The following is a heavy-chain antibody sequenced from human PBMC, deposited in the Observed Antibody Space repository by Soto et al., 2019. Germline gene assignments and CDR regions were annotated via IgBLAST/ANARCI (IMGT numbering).Heavy chain of an antibody. CDR1: GFTFSSYS. Sequence: EVQLVESGGGLVQPGGSLRLSCAASGFTFSSYSMNWVRQAPGKGLEWVSYISSSSSTIYYADSVKGRFTISRDNAKNSLYLRMNSLRAEDTAVYYCARGGGYAAFDYWGQGTLVTVSS. CDR2: ISSSSSTI. D-gene: IGHD3-16*01. CDR3: ARGGGYAAFDY. J-gene: IGHJ4*02. V-gene: IGHV3-48*01.